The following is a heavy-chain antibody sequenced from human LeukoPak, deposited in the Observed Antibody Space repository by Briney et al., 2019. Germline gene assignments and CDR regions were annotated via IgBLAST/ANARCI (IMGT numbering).Heavy chain of an antibody. D-gene: IGHD3-10*01. CDR2: INPHSGAT. CDR3: SRDLLMYYSGSGEST. V-gene: IGHV1-2*02. Sequence: ASVKVSCKASGYTFIGYYMHWVRQAPGQGPEWMGWINPHSGATNYAQKFQGRVTMTRDTSISTAFMELSSLRSDDTAMYYCSRDLLMYYSGSGESTWGQGTQVTVSS. J-gene: IGHJ5*02. CDR1: GYTFIGYY.